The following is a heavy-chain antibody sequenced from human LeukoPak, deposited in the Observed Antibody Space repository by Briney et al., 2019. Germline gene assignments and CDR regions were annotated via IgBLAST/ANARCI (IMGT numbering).Heavy chain of an antibody. CDR1: GGSFSGYY. D-gene: IGHD3-3*01. V-gene: IGHV4-34*01. CDR2: INHSGST. J-gene: IGHJ5*02. Sequence: SETLSLTCAVYGGSFSGYYWSWIRQPPGKGLEWIGEINHSGSTNYNPSLKSRVTISVDTSKSQFSLKLSSVTAADTAVYYCARGPHLRFLEWLLPNWFDPWGQGTLVTVSS. CDR3: ARGPHLRFLEWLLPNWFDP.